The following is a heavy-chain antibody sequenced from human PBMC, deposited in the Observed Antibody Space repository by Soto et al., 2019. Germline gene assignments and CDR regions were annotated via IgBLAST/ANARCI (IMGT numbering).Heavy chain of an antibody. Sequence: GGSLRLSCAASGFTFSSYGMHWVRQAPGKGLEWVAVISYDGRDKYYADSVKGRFTISRDNSKNTLYLQMSSLRPEDTAVYYCVKDGSSGWPYYYGMDVWGQGTTVTVSS. V-gene: IGHV3-30*18. CDR3: VKDGSSGWPYYYGMDV. CDR1: GFTFSSYG. CDR2: ISYDGRDK. D-gene: IGHD6-19*01. J-gene: IGHJ6*02.